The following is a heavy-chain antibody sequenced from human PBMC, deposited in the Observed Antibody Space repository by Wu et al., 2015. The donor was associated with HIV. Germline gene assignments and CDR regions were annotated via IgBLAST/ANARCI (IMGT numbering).Heavy chain of an antibody. CDR1: YILTSYP. V-gene: IGHV1-18*01. J-gene: IGHJ5*02. CDR2: ITTNNGYT. D-gene: IGHD3-22*01. CDR3: ARVFEDSSGYYSWFDP. Sequence: QVQLVQSGPEAKRPGASVKVSCKASYILTSYPIGWVRQAPGQRLEWMGWITTNNGYTKYAQKFQDRLSLTTDTSATTVYMELRSLRSDDTAVYYCARVFEDSSGYYSWFDPWGQGTLGHR.